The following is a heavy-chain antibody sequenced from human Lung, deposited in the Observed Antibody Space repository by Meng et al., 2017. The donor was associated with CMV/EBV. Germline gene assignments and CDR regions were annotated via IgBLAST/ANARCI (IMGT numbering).Heavy chain of an antibody. J-gene: IGHJ3*02. D-gene: IGHD2-2*02. V-gene: IGHV3-7*03. Sequence: ESXKISXAASGFTFSSYWMSWVRQAPGKGLEWVANIKQDGSEKYYVDSVKGRFTISRDNSKNTLYLQMNSLRAEDTAVYYCARADCSSTSCYKSAFDIWGQGKXV. CDR3: ARADCSSTSCYKSAFDI. CDR2: IKQDGSEK. CDR1: GFTFSSYW.